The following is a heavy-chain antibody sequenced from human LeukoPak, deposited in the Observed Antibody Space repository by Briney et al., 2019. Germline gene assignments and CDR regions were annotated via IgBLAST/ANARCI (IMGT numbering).Heavy chain of an antibody. Sequence: SETLSLTCAVYGGSLSGYYWSWIRQPPGKGLEWIGEINHSGSTNYNPSLKSRVTISVDTSKNQFSLKLSSVTAADTAVYYCARGRTRGDYWGQGTLVTVSS. V-gene: IGHV4-34*01. CDR1: GGSLSGYY. CDR3: ARGRTRGDY. CDR2: INHSGST. D-gene: IGHD3-16*01. J-gene: IGHJ4*02.